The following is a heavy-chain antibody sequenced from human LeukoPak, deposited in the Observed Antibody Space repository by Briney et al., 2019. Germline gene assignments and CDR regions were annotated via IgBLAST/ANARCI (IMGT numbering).Heavy chain of an antibody. V-gene: IGHV3-30*01. CDR1: GFTFSSYA. J-gene: IGHJ4*02. CDR3: ARDFYKY. D-gene: IGHD2/OR15-2a*01. CDR2: ISYDGSNK. Sequence: PGGSLRLSCAASGFTFSSYAMHWVRQAPGKGLEWVAVISYDGSNKYYADSVKGRFTISRDNSKNTLYLQMNSLRAEDTAVYYCARDFYKYWGQGTLVTVSS.